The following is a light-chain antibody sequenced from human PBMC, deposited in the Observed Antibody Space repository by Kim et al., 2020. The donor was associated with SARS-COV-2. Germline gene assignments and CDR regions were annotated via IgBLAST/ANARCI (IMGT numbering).Light chain of an antibody. J-gene: IGLJ2*01. CDR3: QAWDSSTVV. CDR1: KLGDKY. V-gene: IGLV3-1*01. Sequence: VSPGQTASITCSGDKLGDKYACWYQQKPGQSPVLVIYQDSKRPSRIPERFSGSNSGNTATLTISGTQAMDEADYYCQAWDSSTVVFGGGTQLTVL. CDR2: QDS.